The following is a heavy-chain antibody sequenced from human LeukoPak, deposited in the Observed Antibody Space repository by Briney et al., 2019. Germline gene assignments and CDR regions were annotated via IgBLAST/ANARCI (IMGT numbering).Heavy chain of an antibody. Sequence: GGSLRLSCAASGFTFDEYGMSWVRHGPGRGLEWVSGINWNGGSTGYGDSVKGRFTISRDNAKNSLYLQMNGLRAEDTALYHCARVPYSNYVGWFDPWGQGTLVTVSS. D-gene: IGHD4-11*01. CDR1: GFTFDEYG. CDR3: ARVPYSNYVGWFDP. V-gene: IGHV3-20*01. CDR2: INWNGGST. J-gene: IGHJ5*02.